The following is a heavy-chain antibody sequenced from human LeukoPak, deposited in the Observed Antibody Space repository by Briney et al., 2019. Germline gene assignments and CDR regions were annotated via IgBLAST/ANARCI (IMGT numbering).Heavy chain of an antibody. CDR2: IIPIFGTA. Sequence: SVTVSLMASGGTFSSYAFSWVRQAPGQGLEWMGGIIPIFGTANYAQKLQGRVTMTTDTSTSTAYMELRSLRSDDTAVYYCAREGIVATIFLYYYDGMDVWGHGTTVTVSS. V-gene: IGHV1-69*05. CDR1: GGTFSSYA. D-gene: IGHD5-12*01. CDR3: AREGIVATIFLYYYDGMDV. J-gene: IGHJ6*02.